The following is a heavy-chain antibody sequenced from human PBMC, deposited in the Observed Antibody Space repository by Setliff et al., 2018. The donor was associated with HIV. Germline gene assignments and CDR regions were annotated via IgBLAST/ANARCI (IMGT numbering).Heavy chain of an antibody. Sequence: GSLRLSCATSGFAFSSHGIHWVRLAPGRGLEWVSVIYPGGASFYSDSVKGRFTISRDNAKNSLYLQMNSLRAEDTAVYYCARDYQQWLPDAFDIWGQGTMVTVSS. D-gene: IGHD6-19*01. CDR2: IYPGGAS. V-gene: IGHV3-NL1*01. J-gene: IGHJ3*02. CDR3: ARDYQQWLPDAFDI. CDR1: GFAFSSHG.